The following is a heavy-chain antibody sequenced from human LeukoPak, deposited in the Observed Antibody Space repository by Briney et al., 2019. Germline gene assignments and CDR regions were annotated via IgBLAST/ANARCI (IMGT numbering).Heavy chain of an antibody. V-gene: IGHV3-74*01. CDR2: INGDGSTT. J-gene: IGHJ2*01. D-gene: IGHD3-16*01. CDR3: ARVSIGAWYFDL. CDR1: GFTFSSYW. Sequence: GGSLRLPCAASGFTFSSYWMHWVRQAPGKELVWVSRINGDGSTTTYADSVTGRFTISRDNAKNTQYLQMNRLGAEDTAVYYCARVSIGAWYFDLWGRGTLVTVSS.